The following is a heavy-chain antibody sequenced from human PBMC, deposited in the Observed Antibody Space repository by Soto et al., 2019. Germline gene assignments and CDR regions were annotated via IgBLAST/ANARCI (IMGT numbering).Heavy chain of an antibody. Sequence: GGSLRLSCAASGFTFSDHYMDWVRQAPGKGLEWVGRTRNKANSYTTEYAASVKGRFTISSDDSNNSLYLQMNSLKTEDTAVYYCARGNNYGANYYYYYMDVWGKGTTVTVSS. CDR1: GFTFSDHY. D-gene: IGHD4-17*01. J-gene: IGHJ6*03. V-gene: IGHV3-72*01. CDR2: TRNKANSYTT. CDR3: ARGNNYGANYYYYYMDV.